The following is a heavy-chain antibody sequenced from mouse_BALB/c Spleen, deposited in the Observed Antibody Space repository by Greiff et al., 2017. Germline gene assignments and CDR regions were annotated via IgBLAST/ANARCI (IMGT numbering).Heavy chain of an antibody. Sequence: VQLKQSGAELAKPGASVKMSCKASGYTFTSYWMHWVKQRPGQGLEWIGRIDPANGNTKYDPKFQGKATITADTSSNTAYLQLSSLTSEDTAVYYCATGYYGNSWGQGTLVTVSA. J-gene: IGHJ3*01. D-gene: IGHD2-1*01. CDR3: ATGYYGNS. V-gene: IGHV14-3*02. CDR2: IDPANGNT. CDR1: GYTFTSYW.